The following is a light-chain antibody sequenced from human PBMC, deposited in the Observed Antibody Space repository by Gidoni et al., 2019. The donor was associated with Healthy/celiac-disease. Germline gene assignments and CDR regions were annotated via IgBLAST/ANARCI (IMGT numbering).Light chain of an antibody. J-gene: IGKJ4*01. CDR2: GAS. CDR3: QQYNNWPPLT. Sequence: EIVMTQSPATLSVSPGERVTLSCRASQSVRSNLAWYQQKPGQAPRLLIYGASTRATGIPARFRGSGSGTEFTLTISSRQSEDLAVYYCQQYNNWPPLTFGGGTKVEIK. V-gene: IGKV3-15*01. CDR1: QSVRSN.